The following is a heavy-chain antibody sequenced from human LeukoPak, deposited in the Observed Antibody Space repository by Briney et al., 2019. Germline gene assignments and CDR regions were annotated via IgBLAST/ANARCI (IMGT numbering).Heavy chain of an antibody. CDR3: ARHADYDFWSGYSAGNGDWFDP. CDR1: GGSFSGYY. V-gene: IGHV4-38-2*01. D-gene: IGHD3-3*01. J-gene: IGHJ5*02. Sequence: PSETLSLTCAVYGGSFSGYYWGWIRQPPGKGLEWIGSIYHSGSTYYNPSLKSRVTISVDTSKNQFSLKLSSVTAADTAVYYCARHADYDFWSGYSAGNGDWFDPWGQGTLVTVSS. CDR2: IYHSGST.